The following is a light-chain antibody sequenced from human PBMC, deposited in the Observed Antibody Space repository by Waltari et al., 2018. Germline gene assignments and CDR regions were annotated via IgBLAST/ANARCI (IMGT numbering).Light chain of an antibody. J-gene: IGKJ1*01. CDR1: QSVLYSSNNKNY. Sequence: DIVMTQSPDSLAVSPGERATINCQSSQSVLYSSNNKNYLAWYQPKVGQPPKLLICWASTRESGVPNRFSGSGSGTDFTLTISSLEAEDVAVYYCQQYYDVPWTFGQGTKVEIK. V-gene: IGKV4-1*01. CDR3: QQYYDVPWT. CDR2: WAS.